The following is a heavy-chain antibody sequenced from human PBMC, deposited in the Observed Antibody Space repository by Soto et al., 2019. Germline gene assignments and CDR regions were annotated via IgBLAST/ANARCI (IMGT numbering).Heavy chain of an antibody. V-gene: IGHV3-9*01. J-gene: IGHJ4*02. CDR1: GFTFDDYA. Sequence: GGSLRLSCAASGFTFDDYAMHWVRQAPGKGLEWVSGISWNSGSIGYADSVKGRFTISRDNAKNSLYLQMNSLRAEDTALYYCAKDGDYCSGGSCRTTGYWGQGTLVTVSS. CDR2: ISWNSGSI. D-gene: IGHD2-15*01. CDR3: AKDGDYCSGGSCRTTGY.